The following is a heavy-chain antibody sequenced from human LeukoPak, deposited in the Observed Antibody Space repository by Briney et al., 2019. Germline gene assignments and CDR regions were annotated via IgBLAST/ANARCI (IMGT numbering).Heavy chain of an antibody. CDR2: IYYSGST. Sequence: PSETLSLTCTVSGGSINSDSYYWSWIRQHPGKGLEWIGYIYYSGSTYYNPSLKSRVTISVDTSKNQFSLKLSSVTAADTAVYYCARLLRFLDNNWFDPWGQGTLVTVSS. J-gene: IGHJ5*02. CDR3: ARLLRFLDNNWFDP. V-gene: IGHV4-31*03. CDR1: GGSINSDSYY. D-gene: IGHD3-3*01.